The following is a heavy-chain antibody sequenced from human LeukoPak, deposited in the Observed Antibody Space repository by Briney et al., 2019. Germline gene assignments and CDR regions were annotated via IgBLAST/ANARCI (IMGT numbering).Heavy chain of an antibody. CDR3: ARHGVNQNYDY. CDR1: GGSISSSNYF. V-gene: IGHV4-39*01. J-gene: IGHJ4*02. D-gene: IGHD2-21*01. CDR2: THYSGRT. Sequence: SETLSLTCTVSGGSISSSNYFWAWTRQPPGKGLEWIGNTHYSGRTYYNPSLKSRVTISLDTSENQFSLKLNSVTAADTAVYYCARHGVNQNYDYWGRGTLVAVSS.